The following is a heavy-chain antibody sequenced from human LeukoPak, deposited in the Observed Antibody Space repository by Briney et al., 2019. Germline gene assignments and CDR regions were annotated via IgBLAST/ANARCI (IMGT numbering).Heavy chain of an antibody. CDR2: IYAGGNT. D-gene: IGHD6-13*01. V-gene: IGHV3-66*01. Sequence: PGGSLRLSCAASGFTLNTNYMNWVRQAPGKGLEWVSVIYAGGNTYYADSVKERFTISRDNSRNTLYLQMNSLRGDDTAVYYCAREVYSSTWFDLWGQGTLVTVSS. CDR3: AREVYSSTWFDL. CDR1: GFTLNTNY. J-gene: IGHJ4*02.